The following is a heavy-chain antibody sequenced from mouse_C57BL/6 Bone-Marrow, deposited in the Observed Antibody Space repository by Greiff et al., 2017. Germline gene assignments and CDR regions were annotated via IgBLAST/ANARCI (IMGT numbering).Heavy chain of an antibody. J-gene: IGHJ2*01. D-gene: IGHD2-2*01. V-gene: IGHV3-6*01. CDR1: GYSITSGYY. CDR2: ISYDGSN. Sequence: EVQLQESGPGLVKPSQSLSLTCSVTGYSITSGYYWNWIRQFPGNKLEWMGYISYDGSNNYNPSLKNRISITRDTSKNQFFLKLKSVTTEDTATYYCARDGYYFDYWGQGTTLTVSS. CDR3: ARDGYYFDY.